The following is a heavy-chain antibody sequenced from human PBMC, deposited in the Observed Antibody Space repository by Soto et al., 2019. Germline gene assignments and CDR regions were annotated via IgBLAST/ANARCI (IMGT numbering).Heavy chain of an antibody. CDR3: ARGPPYYDILTGYYSPPVAYYYYGMDV. V-gene: IGHV4-34*01. CDR2: INHSGST. Sequence: SETLSLTCAVYGGSFSGYYWGWIRQPPGKGLEWIGEINHSGSTNYNPSLKSRVTISVDTSKSQFSLKLSSVTAADTAVYYCARGPPYYDILTGYYSPPVAYYYYGMDVWGQGTTVTVSS. J-gene: IGHJ6*02. D-gene: IGHD3-9*01. CDR1: GGSFSGYY.